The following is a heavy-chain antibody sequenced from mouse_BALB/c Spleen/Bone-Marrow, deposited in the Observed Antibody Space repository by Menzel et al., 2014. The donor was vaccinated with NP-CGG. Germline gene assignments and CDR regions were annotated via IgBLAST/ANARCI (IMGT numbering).Heavy chain of an antibody. D-gene: IGHD4-1*01. J-gene: IGHJ4*01. V-gene: IGHV14-3*02. Sequence: EVQLQQSGAELVKPGASVKSSCTASGFNIKDTYMHWVKQRPEQGLEWIGRIDPANGNTKYDPKFQGKATITADTPSNTAYLQLSSLTSEDTAVYYCARWEYYAMDYWGQGTSVTVSS. CDR3: ARWEYYAMDY. CDR1: GFNIKDTY. CDR2: IDPANGNT.